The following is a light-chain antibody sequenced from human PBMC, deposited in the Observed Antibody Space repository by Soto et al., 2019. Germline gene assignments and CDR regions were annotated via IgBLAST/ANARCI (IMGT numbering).Light chain of an antibody. CDR2: EVS. V-gene: IGLV2-14*01. CDR3: SSYSTSTAYL. Sequence: QSVLTQPAYVSGAPGQSITISCTGTNSDVGGYDYVSWYQLHPRKAPKLMVFEVSNRPSVVSCRCSGSKSGNTASLTISGLQAEDEADYFCSSYSTSTAYLFGTGTKVTVL. J-gene: IGLJ1*01. CDR1: NSDVGGYDY.